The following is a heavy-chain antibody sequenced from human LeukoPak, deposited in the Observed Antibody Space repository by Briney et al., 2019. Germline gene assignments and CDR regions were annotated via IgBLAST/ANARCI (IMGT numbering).Heavy chain of an antibody. CDR1: GFTFSAHG. CDR2: IWRDGSNE. J-gene: IGHJ3*02. Sequence: GGSLRLSCAASGFTFSAHGMHWVRQAPGKGLEWVAVIWRDGSNENYPDSVKGRFTISRDNSKNTLFLQMNSLRTEDTAVYYCARDFGARPFDIWGQGTMVTVSS. D-gene: IGHD3-10*01. CDR3: ARDFGARPFDI. V-gene: IGHV3-33*01.